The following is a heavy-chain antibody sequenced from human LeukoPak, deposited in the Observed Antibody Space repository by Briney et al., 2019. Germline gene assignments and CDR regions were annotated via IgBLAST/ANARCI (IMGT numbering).Heavy chain of an antibody. V-gene: IGHV3-7*01. D-gene: IGHD4-23*01. CDR3: ARDGRGGHNDF. CDR2: IREDGGHT. J-gene: IGHJ4*02. CDR1: GFTLSSYW. Sequence: PGGSLRLSCGASGFTLSSYWMTWVRQVPGKGLEWVANIREDGGHTNYVDSVKGRFTISRDNAKNSLFLQMDGLRVDDTAVYFCARDGRGGHNDFWGQGTLITVSS.